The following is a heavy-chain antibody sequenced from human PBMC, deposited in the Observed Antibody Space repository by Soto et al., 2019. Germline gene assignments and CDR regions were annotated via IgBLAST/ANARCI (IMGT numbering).Heavy chain of an antibody. CDR3: TREYDSSGYYSYYFGY. J-gene: IGHJ4*02. Sequence: PGGSLRLSCTASGFTFGDYAMSWFRQAPGKGLEWVGFIRSKAYGGTTEYAASVKGRFTISRDGSKSIAYLQMNSLKTEDTAVYYRTREYDSSGYYSYYFGYWGQGTLVTVSS. V-gene: IGHV3-49*01. CDR2: IRSKAYGGTT. CDR1: GFTFGDYA. D-gene: IGHD3-22*01.